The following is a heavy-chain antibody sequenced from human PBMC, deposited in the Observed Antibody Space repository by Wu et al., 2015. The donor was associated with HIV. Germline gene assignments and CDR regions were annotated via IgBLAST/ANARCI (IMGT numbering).Heavy chain of an antibody. D-gene: IGHD6-13*01. Sequence: QLVQSGPEVKKPGTSVKVSCKASGFTFTSSAMQWVRQARGQRLEWMGWISAYNGNTNYAQKLQGRVTMTTDTSTSTAYMELRSLRSDDTAVYYCARAPSRRAYYYYYYMDVWGKGTTVTVSS. CDR2: ISAYNGNT. V-gene: IGHV1-18*01. CDR3: ARAPSRRAYYYYYYMDV. J-gene: IGHJ6*03. CDR1: GFTFTSSA.